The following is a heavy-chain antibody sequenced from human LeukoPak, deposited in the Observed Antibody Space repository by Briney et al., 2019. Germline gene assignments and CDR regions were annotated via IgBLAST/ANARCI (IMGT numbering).Heavy chain of an antibody. CDR3: AKPYLFRLTRTTGYYFDY. Sequence: PGGSLRLSCAASGFTFSSYAMSWVRQAPGKGLEWVSAISGSGGSTYYADSVKGRFTISRDNSKNTLYLQMNSLRAEDTAVYYCAKPYLFRLTRTTGYYFDYWGQGTLVTVSS. V-gene: IGHV3-23*01. CDR2: ISGSGGST. CDR1: GFTFSSYA. J-gene: IGHJ4*02. D-gene: IGHD1-1*01.